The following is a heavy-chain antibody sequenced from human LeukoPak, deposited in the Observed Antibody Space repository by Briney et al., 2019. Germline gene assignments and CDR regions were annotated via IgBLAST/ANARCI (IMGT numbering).Heavy chain of an antibody. V-gene: IGHV3-21*04. CDR2: ISTSSIYI. CDR3: AKGRGRAIQLFDY. D-gene: IGHD1-1*01. J-gene: IGHJ4*02. Sequence: PGGSLRLSCAASGFTFSNYNMNWVRQAPGKGLEWVSSISTSSIYIYYADSVKGRFTISRDNSKNTLYLQMNSLRAEDTAVYYCAKGRGRAIQLFDYWGQGTLVTVSS. CDR1: GFTFSNYN.